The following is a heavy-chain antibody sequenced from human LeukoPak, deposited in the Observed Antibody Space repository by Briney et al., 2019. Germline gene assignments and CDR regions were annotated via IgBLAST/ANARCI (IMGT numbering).Heavy chain of an antibody. D-gene: IGHD4-17*01. CDR2: ISYDGSNK. Sequence: GGSLRLSCAASGFIFDNYAMNWVRQAPGKGLEWVAVISYDGSNKYYADSVKGRFTISRDNSKNTLYLQMNSLRAEDTAVYYCAREHYGDYTYYFDYWGQGTLVTVSS. CDR3: AREHYGDYTYYFDY. J-gene: IGHJ4*02. CDR1: GFIFDNYA. V-gene: IGHV3-30-3*01.